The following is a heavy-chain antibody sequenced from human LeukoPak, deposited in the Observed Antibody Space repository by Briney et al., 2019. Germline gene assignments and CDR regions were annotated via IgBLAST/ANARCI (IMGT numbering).Heavy chain of an antibody. CDR1: GFTFSSYA. Sequence: GGSLRLSCAASGFTFSSYAMHWVRQAPGKGLEWGAVISYDGSNKYYADSVKGRFTISRDNSKNTLYLQMNSLRAEDTAVYYCARGLGRDGYNYYYWGQGTLVTVSS. CDR3: ARGLGRDGYNYYY. J-gene: IGHJ4*02. CDR2: ISYDGSNK. D-gene: IGHD5-24*01. V-gene: IGHV3-30-3*01.